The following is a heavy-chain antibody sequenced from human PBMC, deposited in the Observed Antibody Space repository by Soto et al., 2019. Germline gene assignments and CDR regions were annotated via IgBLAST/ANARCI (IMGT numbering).Heavy chain of an antibody. D-gene: IGHD4-17*01. CDR1: GYIFTSYY. CDR3: ARGSNYGDYVFDY. CDR2: INPSGGSI. V-gene: IGHV1-46*03. J-gene: IGHJ4*02. Sequence: ASVKVSCKASGYIFTSYYMHWVRQAPGQGLEWMGIINPSGGSIIYAQNFQDRVTMTRDTSTSTVYMKLSSLRSEDTAVYYCARGSNYGDYVFDYWGQGTLVTVS.